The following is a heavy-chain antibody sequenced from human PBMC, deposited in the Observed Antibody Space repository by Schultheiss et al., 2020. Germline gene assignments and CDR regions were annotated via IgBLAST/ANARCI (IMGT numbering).Heavy chain of an antibody. CDR2: ISYDGSNK. D-gene: IGHD4-17*01. CDR3: ARGLSGGDYGDYGEYYFDY. V-gene: IGHV3-30*03. Sequence: GGSLRLSCAASGFTFSSYAMSWVRQAPGKGLEWVAVISYDGSNKYYADSVKGRFTISRDNAKNSLYLQMNSLRAEDTAVYYCARGLSGGDYGDYGEYYFDYWGQGTLVTVSS. J-gene: IGHJ4*02. CDR1: GFTFSSYA.